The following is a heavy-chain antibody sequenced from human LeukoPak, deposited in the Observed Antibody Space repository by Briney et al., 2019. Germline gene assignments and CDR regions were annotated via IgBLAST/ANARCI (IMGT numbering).Heavy chain of an antibody. V-gene: IGHV3-23*01. Sequence: GGSLRLSCAASGFTFSNYAMSWVRQAPGKGLQWVSGISGNGGSTYHADSVKGRFTISRDNSRNTVYLQINSLRAEDTAVYYCAKPTTVTADYYYGVDVWGQGTTVTVSS. CDR1: GFTFSNYA. CDR3: AKPTTVTADYYYGVDV. J-gene: IGHJ6*02. D-gene: IGHD4-17*01. CDR2: ISGNGGST.